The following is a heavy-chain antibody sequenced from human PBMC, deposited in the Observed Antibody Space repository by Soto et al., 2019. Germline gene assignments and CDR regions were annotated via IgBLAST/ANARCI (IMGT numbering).Heavy chain of an antibody. Sequence: SVKVSCKASGGTFSSYAISWVRQAPGQGLEWMGGIIPIFGTANYAQKFQGRVTITADESTSTAYMELSSLRSEDTAVYYCAREILYCSSTSCYRTYYYYGMDVWGQGTTVTVS. CDR1: GGTFSSYA. J-gene: IGHJ6*02. D-gene: IGHD2-2*01. CDR2: IIPIFGTA. CDR3: AREILYCSSTSCYRTYYYYGMDV. V-gene: IGHV1-69*13.